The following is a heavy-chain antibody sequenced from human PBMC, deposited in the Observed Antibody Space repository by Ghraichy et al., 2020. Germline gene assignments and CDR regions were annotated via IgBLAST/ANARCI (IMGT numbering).Heavy chain of an antibody. D-gene: IGHD3-10*01. CDR2: ISGSGGST. CDR3: AKGSMVRGVISHFDY. Sequence: GGSLRLSCAASGFTFSSYAMSWVRQAPGKGLEWVSAISGSGGSTYYADSVKGRFTISRDNSKNTLYLQMNSLRAEDTAVYYCAKGSMVRGVISHFDYWGQGTLVTVSS. V-gene: IGHV3-23*01. CDR1: GFTFSSYA. J-gene: IGHJ4*02.